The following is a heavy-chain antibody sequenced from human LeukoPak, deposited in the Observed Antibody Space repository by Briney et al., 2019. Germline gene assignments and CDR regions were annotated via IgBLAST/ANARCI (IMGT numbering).Heavy chain of an antibody. J-gene: IGHJ4*02. CDR2: IYSDNT. D-gene: IGHD1-26*01. V-gene: IGHV3-53*01. CDR1: GFTVSSNS. CDR3: AKDVSTQKWELGGY. Sequence: PGGSLRLSCTVSGFTVSSNSMSWVRQAPGKGLEWVSFIYSDNTHYSDSVKGRFTISRDNSKNTLYLQMNSLRAEDTAVYYCAKDVSTQKWELGGYWGQGTLVTVSS.